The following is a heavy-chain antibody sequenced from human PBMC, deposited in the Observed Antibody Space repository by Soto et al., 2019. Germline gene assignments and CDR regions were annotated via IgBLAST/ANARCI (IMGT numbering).Heavy chain of an antibody. D-gene: IGHD3-3*01. CDR1: GYTLTSYA. CDR2: INAGNGNT. CDR3: ARSVRFLEWLPYGMDV. J-gene: IGHJ6*02. V-gene: IGHV1-3*01. Sequence: ASVKVSCKASGYTLTSYAMHWVRQAPGQRLEWMGWINAGNGNTKYSQKFQGRVTITRDTSASTAYMELSSLRSEDTAVYYCARSVRFLEWLPYGMDVWGQGTTVTVSS.